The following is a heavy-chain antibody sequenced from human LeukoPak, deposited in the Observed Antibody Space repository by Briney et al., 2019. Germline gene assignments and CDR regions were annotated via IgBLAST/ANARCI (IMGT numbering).Heavy chain of an antibody. D-gene: IGHD5-24*01. Sequence: PGGTLRLSCAASGFTFSVTAMNCVRQAPGKGLEVFATIFGNGFSTYSADSVNGRFIICKDNSQNSLFLQINSLRAEDTAIYYCAKGRRDGYNYPLFDHWGQGALVSVSS. CDR1: GFTFSVTA. V-gene: IGHV3-23*01. J-gene: IGHJ4*02. CDR2: IFGNGFST. CDR3: AKGRRDGYNYPLFDH.